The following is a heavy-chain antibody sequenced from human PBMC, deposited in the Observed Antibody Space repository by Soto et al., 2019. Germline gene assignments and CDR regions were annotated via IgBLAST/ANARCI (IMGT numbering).Heavy chain of an antibody. CDR2: ISSSSSYI. CDR1: GFTLSNAW. V-gene: IGHV3-21*01. D-gene: IGHD6-6*01. CDR3: AREVAARTYYYYMDV. J-gene: IGHJ6*03. Sequence: GGSLRLSCAASGFTLSNAWINWVRQAPGKGLEWVSSISSSSSYIYYADSVKGRFTISRDNAKNSLYLQMNSLRAEDTAVYYCAREVAARTYYYYMDVWGKGTTVTVSS.